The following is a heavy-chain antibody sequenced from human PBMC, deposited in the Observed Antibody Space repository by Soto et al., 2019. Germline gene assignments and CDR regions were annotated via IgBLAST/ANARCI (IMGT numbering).Heavy chain of an antibody. CDR2: ITAVGGTT. CDR1: GFTFSSYS. D-gene: IGHD1-7*01. J-gene: IGHJ3*02. V-gene: IGHV3-23*01. CDR3: AKCLQVNWNYDAFHI. Sequence: EVKLLESGGGLVQPGGSLRLSCGASGFTFSSYSMSWVRQAPGKGLEWVSHITAVGGTTYYADSVKGRFTISRDSSRTTLYLQMNSLRAEDKALYYCAKCLQVNWNYDAFHIWGQGTIVTVSS.